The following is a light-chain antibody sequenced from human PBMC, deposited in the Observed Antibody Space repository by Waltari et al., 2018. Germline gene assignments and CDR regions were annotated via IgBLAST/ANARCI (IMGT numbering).Light chain of an antibody. CDR3: ASWDDSHYV. CDR1: SSDVGGFKF. Sequence: QSALTQPPSASGSPGQSVAISCTGTSSDVGGFKFVSWYQQHPGKAPKLMIYEVSKRPSGVPDRFSASKYGTSASLAISGLRSEDEAVYYCASWDDSHYVFGSGTEVTVL. V-gene: IGLV2-8*01. J-gene: IGLJ1*01. CDR2: EVS.